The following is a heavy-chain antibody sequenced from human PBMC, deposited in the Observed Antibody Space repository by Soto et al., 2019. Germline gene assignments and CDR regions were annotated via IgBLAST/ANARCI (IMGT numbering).Heavy chain of an antibody. Sequence: EVQLLEAGGGLVQPGGSLRLSCAASGFSFRDYGMSWVRQAPGKGLEWLSAIIGNGDTAYYADSVRGRFTISRDNSKNTLYLQLNDLGAEDTAIYYCGKDYDYGDSLPFDCWGQGTLVTVSS. D-gene: IGHD4-17*01. V-gene: IGHV3-23*01. CDR1: GFSFRDYG. CDR3: GKDYDYGDSLPFDC. CDR2: IIGNGDTA. J-gene: IGHJ4*02.